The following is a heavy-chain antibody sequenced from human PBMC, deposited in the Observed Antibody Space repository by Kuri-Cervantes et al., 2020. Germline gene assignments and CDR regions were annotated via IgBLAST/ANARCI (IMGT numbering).Heavy chain of an antibody. J-gene: IGHJ4*02. V-gene: IGHV1-24*01. CDR3: ATDGPRPGIAVAGSREN. D-gene: IGHD6-19*01. Sequence: ASVKVSCKVSGYTLTELSMHWVRQAPGKGLEWMGGFDPEDGETIYAQKFQGRVTMTEDTSTDTAYMELSSLRPEDTAVYYCATDGPRPGIAVAGSRENWGQGTLVTVSS. CDR2: FDPEDGET. CDR1: GYTLTELS.